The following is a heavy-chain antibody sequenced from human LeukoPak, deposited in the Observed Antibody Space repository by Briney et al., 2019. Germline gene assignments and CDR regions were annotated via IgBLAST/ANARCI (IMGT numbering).Heavy chain of an antibody. D-gene: IGHD2-15*01. CDR1: GGTFSSYT. CDR3: ASATLRCSGGSCYEMDV. V-gene: IGHV1-69*08. Sequence: SVKVSCKASGGTFSSYTISWVRQAPGQGLEWMGGIIPLLGTPDYAQKFQGRVTITADKSTSTAYMELSSLRSEDTAVYYCASATLRCSGGSCYEMDVWGKGTTVTVSS. CDR2: IIPLLGTP. J-gene: IGHJ6*04.